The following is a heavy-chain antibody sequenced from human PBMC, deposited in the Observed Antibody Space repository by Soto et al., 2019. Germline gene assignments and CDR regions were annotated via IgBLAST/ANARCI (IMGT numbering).Heavy chain of an antibody. D-gene: IGHD1-20*01. Sequence: QVQLVQSGAEVKKPGASVKVSCKVSGYTLTELSMHWVRQAPGKGLEWMGGFDPEDGETIYAQKFQGRVTMTEDTSTDTAYMELSSLRAEDTAVYYCATTGITGNWDHYYDGMDVWGQGTTVTVSS. J-gene: IGHJ6*02. CDR2: FDPEDGET. CDR1: GYTLTELS. V-gene: IGHV1-24*01. CDR3: ATTGITGNWDHYYDGMDV.